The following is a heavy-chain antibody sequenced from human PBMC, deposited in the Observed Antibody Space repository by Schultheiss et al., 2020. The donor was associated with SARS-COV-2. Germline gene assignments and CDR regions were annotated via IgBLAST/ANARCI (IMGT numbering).Heavy chain of an antibody. D-gene: IGHD5-24*01. Sequence: GESLKISCAASGFTFGTYNMHWVRQAPGKGLEFVASIRSSGRDIYYADSMQGRFTVSRDNSMTTLYLQMNSLRAEDTAVYYCARDRDDAFDIWGQGTMVTVAS. CDR3: ARDRDDAFDI. CDR2: IRSSGRDI. V-gene: IGHV3-21*01. CDR1: GFTFGTYN. J-gene: IGHJ3*02.